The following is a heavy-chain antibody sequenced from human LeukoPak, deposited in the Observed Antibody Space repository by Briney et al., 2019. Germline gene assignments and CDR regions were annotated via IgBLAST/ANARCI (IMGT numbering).Heavy chain of an antibody. CDR2: IIPIFGTA. V-gene: IGHV1-69*13. CDR1: GGTFSSYA. CDR3: ATPGKIVATTGAEYFQH. D-gene: IGHD5-12*01. Sequence: SVKVSCKASGGTFSSYAISWVRQAPGQGLEWMGGIIPIFGTANYAQKFQGRVTITADESTSTAYMELSSLRSEDTAVYYCATPGKIVATTGAEYFQHWGQGTLVTASS. J-gene: IGHJ1*01.